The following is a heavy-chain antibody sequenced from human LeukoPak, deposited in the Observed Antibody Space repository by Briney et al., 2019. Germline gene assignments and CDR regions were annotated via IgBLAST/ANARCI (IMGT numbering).Heavy chain of an antibody. J-gene: IGHJ4*02. CDR2: VKSDGSST. V-gene: IGHV3-74*01. Sequence: GGSLRLSCVASGFTFTNYWMDWVRQAPGKGLVWVSAVKSDGSSTFYADSVKGRFTISRDNAKNTLFLQMNSLRAEDTAIYYCAKDRDYYGSGSDYWGQGTLVTVSS. D-gene: IGHD3-10*01. CDR3: AKDRDYYGSGSDY. CDR1: GFTFTNYW.